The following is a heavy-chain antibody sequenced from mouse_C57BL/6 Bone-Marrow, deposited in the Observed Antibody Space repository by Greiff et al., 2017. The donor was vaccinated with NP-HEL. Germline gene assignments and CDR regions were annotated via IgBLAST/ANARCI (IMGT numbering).Heavy chain of an antibody. CDR2: IYPGDGDT. V-gene: IGHV1-82*01. D-gene: IGHD1-1*01. J-gene: IGHJ2*01. CDR1: GYAFSSSW. Sequence: VQLQQSGPELVKPGASVKISCKASGYAFSSSWMNWVKQRPGKGLEWIGRIYPGDGDTTYNGKFTGKATLTADKASSTAYMQLSSLTSEDSAVYFCATIMTTVSYFDYWGQGTTLTVSS. CDR3: ATIMTTVSYFDY.